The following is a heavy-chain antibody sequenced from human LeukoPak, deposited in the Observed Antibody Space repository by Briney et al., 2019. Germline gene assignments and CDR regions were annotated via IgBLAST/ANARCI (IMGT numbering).Heavy chain of an antibody. V-gene: IGHV4-59*13. CDR2: INYSGST. D-gene: IGHD4-17*01. CDR3: AREGRQDYVYFDH. J-gene: IGHJ4*02. Sequence: PSETLSLTCTAPGGSISSYSGSWIRKPPGKGLEGIGYINYSGSTNYNPSLKSRVTMSVDTSKNQFSLKLSSVTAADTAMYYCAREGRQDYVYFDHWGQGSLVTVSS. CDR1: GGSISSYS.